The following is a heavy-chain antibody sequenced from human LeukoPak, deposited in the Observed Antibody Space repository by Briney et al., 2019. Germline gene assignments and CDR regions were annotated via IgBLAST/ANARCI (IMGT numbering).Heavy chain of an antibody. CDR3: AVGLGTFDY. V-gene: IGHV4-39*01. CDR1: GGSISSSSYY. J-gene: IGHJ4*02. CDR2: IYYSGST. Sequence: SETLSLTCTVSGGSISSSSYYWGWIRQPPGKGREWIGSIYYSGSTYYNPSLKSRVTISVDTSKNQFSLKLSSVTAADTAVYYCAVGLGTFDYWGQGTLVTVSS. D-gene: IGHD7-27*01.